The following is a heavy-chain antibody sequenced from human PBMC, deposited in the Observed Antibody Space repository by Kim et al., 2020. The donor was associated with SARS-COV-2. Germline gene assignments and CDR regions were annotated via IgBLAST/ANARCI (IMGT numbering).Heavy chain of an antibody. CDR3: ARDQEPLRYFDYGRYYYYGMDV. CDR1: GFTFSSYG. J-gene: IGHJ6*02. V-gene: IGHV3-33*01. CDR2: IWYDGSNK. Sequence: PGGSLRLSCAASGFTFSSYGMHWVRQAPGKGLEWVAVIWYDGSNKYYADSVKGRFTISRDNSKNTLYLQMNSLRAEDTAVYYCARDQEPLRYFDYGRYYYYGMDVWGQGTTVTVSS. D-gene: IGHD3-9*01.